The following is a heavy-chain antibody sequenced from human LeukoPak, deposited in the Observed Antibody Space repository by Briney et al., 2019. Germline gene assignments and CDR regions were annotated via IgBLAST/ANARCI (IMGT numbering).Heavy chain of an antibody. J-gene: IGHJ3*02. CDR2: IHHRGGT. V-gene: IGHV4-4*02. Sequence: SETLSLTCAVSGGSISNENWWSWVRQPPGKGLEWIGEIHHRGGTNYNPSLRSRVTIPIDTSKNQFSLKLTSVTAADTAVYYCATPNDAFNIWGQGTMVTVSS. CDR3: ATPNDAFNI. CDR1: GGSISNENW.